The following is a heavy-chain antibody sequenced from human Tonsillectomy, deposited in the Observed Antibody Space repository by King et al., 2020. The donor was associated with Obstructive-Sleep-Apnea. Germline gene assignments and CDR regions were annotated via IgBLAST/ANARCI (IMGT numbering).Heavy chain of an antibody. V-gene: IGHV4-38-2*02. D-gene: IGHD6-13*01. CDR3: ARALSSSWVGFYGLDV. J-gene: IGHJ6*02. Sequence: VQLQESGPGLVKPSETLSLTCTVSGYSISSDYYWGWIRQPPGKGLEWIGSIYHSGSTYYNPSLKSRVTISVDTSNNHFSLKLSSVTAADTAVYYCARALSSSWVGFYGLDVWGQGTTVTISS. CDR2: IYHSGST. CDR1: GYSISSDYY.